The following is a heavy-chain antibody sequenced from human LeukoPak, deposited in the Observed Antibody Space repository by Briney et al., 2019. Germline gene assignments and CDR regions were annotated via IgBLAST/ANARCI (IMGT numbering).Heavy chain of an antibody. J-gene: IGHJ6*04. V-gene: IGHV4-61*01. CDR1: GGSVSSGSYY. D-gene: IGHD3-10*01. CDR2: IYYSGST. CDR3: ARGVRGVIIGGGYYYYYGMDV. Sequence: SETLSLTCTVSGGSVSSGSYYWSWIRQPPGKGLEWIGYIYYSGSTNYNPSLKSLTTISVDTSKNQFSLKLSSVTAADTAVYYCARGVRGVIIGGGYYYYYGMDVWGKGTTVTVSS.